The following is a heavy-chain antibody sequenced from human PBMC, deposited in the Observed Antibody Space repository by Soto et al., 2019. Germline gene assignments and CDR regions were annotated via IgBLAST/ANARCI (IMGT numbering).Heavy chain of an antibody. CDR2: INPSGGST. V-gene: IGHV1-46*01. J-gene: IGHJ5*02. D-gene: IGHD3-3*01. Sequence: ASVKVSCTASGYTFTIYYMHWVRQAPGQGLEWMGIINPSGGSTSYAQKFQGRVTMTRDTSKNQFSLRLSSVTAADTAIYYCATRITVFGLLIPPFDPWGQGTQVTVS. CDR1: GYTFTIYY. CDR3: ATRITVFGLLIPPFDP.